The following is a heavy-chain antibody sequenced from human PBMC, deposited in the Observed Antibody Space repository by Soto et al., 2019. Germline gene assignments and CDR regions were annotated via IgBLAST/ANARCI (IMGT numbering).Heavy chain of an antibody. CDR3: ARVAGYSHYGYYCDC. CDR2: IYYSGST. J-gene: IGHJ4*02. V-gene: IGHV4-59*01. Sequence: QVQLQESGPGLVKPSETLSLTCTVSGASISSYYWSWVRKPPGKGLEWIGFIYYSGSTYYNPALKSRVTISLDTSKNQFSLRLSSVTAADTAVYYCARVAGYSHYGYYCDCWGQGTLVTVSS. CDR1: GASISSYY. D-gene: IGHD3-9*01.